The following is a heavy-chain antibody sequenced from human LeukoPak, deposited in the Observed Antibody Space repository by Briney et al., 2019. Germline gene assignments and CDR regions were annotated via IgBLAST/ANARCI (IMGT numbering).Heavy chain of an antibody. CDR3: ARVTPNYYDSSGYLSDY. CDR2: ISAYNGNT. J-gene: IGHJ4*02. Sequence: ASVKVSCKASGYTFTNYGISWVRQAPGQGLEWMGWISAYNGNTNYARKLQGRVTMTTDTSTSTAYMELRSLRSDDTAVYYCARVTPNYYDSSGYLSDYWGQGTLVTVSS. D-gene: IGHD3-22*01. V-gene: IGHV1-18*01. CDR1: GYTFTNYG.